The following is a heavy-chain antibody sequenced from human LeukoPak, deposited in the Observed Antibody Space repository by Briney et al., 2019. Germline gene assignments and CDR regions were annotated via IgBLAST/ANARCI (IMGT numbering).Heavy chain of an antibody. CDR3: ATDVLGYCSSTSCYAFDY. V-gene: IGHV1-24*01. CDR2: FDPEDGET. Sequence: ASVKVSCKVSGYTPTELSMHWVRQAPGKGLEWMGGFDPEDGETIYAQKFQGRVTMTEDTSTDTAYMELSSLRSEDTAVYYCATDVLGYCSSTSCYAFDYWGQGTLVTVSS. CDR1: GYTPTELS. J-gene: IGHJ4*02. D-gene: IGHD2-2*01.